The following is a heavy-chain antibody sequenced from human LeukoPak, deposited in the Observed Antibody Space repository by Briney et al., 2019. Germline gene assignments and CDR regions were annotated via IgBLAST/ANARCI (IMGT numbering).Heavy chain of an antibody. CDR2: MNPNSGNT. J-gene: IGHJ4*02. V-gene: IGHV1-8*03. D-gene: IGHD2-2*01. Sequence: ASVKVSCKASGYTFTSYGINWVRQATGQGLEWMGWMNPNSGNTGYAQKFQGRVTITGNTSISTAYMELSSLRSEDTAVYYCARGQKYCSSTSCSPTDYWGQGTLVTVSS. CDR3: ARGQKYCSSTSCSPTDY. CDR1: GYTFTSYG.